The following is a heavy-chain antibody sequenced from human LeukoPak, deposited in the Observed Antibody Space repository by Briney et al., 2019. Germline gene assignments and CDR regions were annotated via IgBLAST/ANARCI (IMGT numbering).Heavy chain of an antibody. D-gene: IGHD6-6*01. Sequence: SETLSLTCTVSGDSISSYYWSWIRQPAGKGLEWIGRIYTSGSTNYNPSLKSRVTMSVDTSKNQFSLKLSSVTAADTAVYYCARDGEAARNFNWFDPWGQGTLVTVSS. CDR3: ARDGEAARNFNWFDP. CDR2: IYTSGST. V-gene: IGHV4-4*07. J-gene: IGHJ5*02. CDR1: GDSISSYY.